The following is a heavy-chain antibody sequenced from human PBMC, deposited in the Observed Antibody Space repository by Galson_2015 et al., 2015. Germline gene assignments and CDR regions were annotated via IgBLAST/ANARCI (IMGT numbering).Heavy chain of an antibody. CDR1: GDSVSSNSAA. V-gene: IGHV6-1*01. Sequence: CAISGDSVSSNSAAWNWIRQSPSRGLEWLGRTYYRSKWYNDYAVSVKSRITINPDTSKNQFSLQLNSVTPEDTAVYYCARGRYSSGWPVSYYFDYWGQGTLVTVSS. CDR2: TYYRSKWYN. D-gene: IGHD6-19*01. CDR3: ARGRYSSGWPVSYYFDY. J-gene: IGHJ4*02.